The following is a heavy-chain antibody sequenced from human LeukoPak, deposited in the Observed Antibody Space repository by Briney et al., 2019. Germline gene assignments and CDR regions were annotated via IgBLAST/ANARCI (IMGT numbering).Heavy chain of an antibody. J-gene: IGHJ4*02. CDR2: INPSGGST. D-gene: IGHD3-22*01. V-gene: IGHV1-46*01. CDR3: ARGSYYYDSSGYYYLGYFDY. Sequence: ASVKVSCKASGYTFTGYYMHWLRQAPGQGLEWMGIINPSGGSTSYAQKFQGRVTMTRDMSTSTVYMELSSLRSEDTAVYYCARGSYYYDSSGYYYLGYFDYWGQGTLVTVSS. CDR1: GYTFTGYY.